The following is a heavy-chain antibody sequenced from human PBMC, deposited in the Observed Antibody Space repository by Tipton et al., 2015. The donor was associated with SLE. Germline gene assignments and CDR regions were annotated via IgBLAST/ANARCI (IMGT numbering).Heavy chain of an antibody. CDR3: ARGRFGITMIVVGLDY. CDR1: GYSISSGYF. D-gene: IGHD3-22*01. V-gene: IGHV4-38-2*02. J-gene: IGHJ4*02. Sequence: GLVKPSETLSLTCTVSGYSISSGYFWGWIRQPPWKGLEWIGYIYTSGSTNYNPSLKSRVTISVDTSKNHFSLKLSSLTAADTAVYYCARGRFGITMIVVGLDYWGQGSLVTVSS. CDR2: IYTSGST.